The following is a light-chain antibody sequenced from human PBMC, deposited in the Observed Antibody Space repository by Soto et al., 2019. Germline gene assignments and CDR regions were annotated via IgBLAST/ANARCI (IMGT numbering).Light chain of an antibody. CDR3: LQDYSYPLT. Sequence: EIVLTQSPGTLSLSPGDTATLSCRANQPVNNNQLAWYQQKPGQAPRLLIYDASNRATGIPARFSGSGSVTDFTLTISSLEPEDFATYYCLQDYSYPLTFGGGTKVDI. CDR1: QPVNNN. J-gene: IGKJ4*01. V-gene: IGKV3-11*01. CDR2: DAS.